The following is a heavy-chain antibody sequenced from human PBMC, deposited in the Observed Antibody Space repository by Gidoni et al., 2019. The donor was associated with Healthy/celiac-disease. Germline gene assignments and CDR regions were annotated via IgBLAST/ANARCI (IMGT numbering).Heavy chain of an antibody. CDR1: GFTFSSYS. J-gene: IGHJ3*02. V-gene: IGHV3-21*01. CDR2: ISSSSSYI. Sequence: EVQLVESGGGLVKPGGSLRFSCAASGFTFSSYSMNWVRQAPGKGLEWVSSISSSSSYIYYADSVKGRFTISRDNAKNSLYLQMNSLRAEDTAVYYCASTINLGDPNAFDIWGQGTMVTVSS. D-gene: IGHD3-9*01. CDR3: ASTINLGDPNAFDI.